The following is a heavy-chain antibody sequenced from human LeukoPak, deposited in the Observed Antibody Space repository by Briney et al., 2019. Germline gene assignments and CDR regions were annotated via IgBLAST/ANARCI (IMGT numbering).Heavy chain of an antibody. CDR1: GFSFSKYW. V-gene: IGHV3-74*01. CDR3: ARDFDMGITPGNDFDF. Sequence: PGGSLRLSCAASGFSFSKYWMHWVRQTPGEGLVWVARIKEDGTYTSYADSVKGRFTISRDNARNIVFLQMNSLRAEDTAVYYCARDFDMGITPGNDFDFWGQGTLVTVSS. D-gene: IGHD3-9*01. J-gene: IGHJ4*02. CDR2: IKEDGTYT.